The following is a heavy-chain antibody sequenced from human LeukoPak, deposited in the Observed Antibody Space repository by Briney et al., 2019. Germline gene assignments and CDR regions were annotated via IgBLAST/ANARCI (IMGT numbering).Heavy chain of an antibody. D-gene: IGHD3-22*01. CDR2: TYYSGST. CDR1: GDSISSYY. Sequence: SEALSLTCTVSGDSISSYYWSWLRQPPGRGREWIGYTYYSGSTNYNPSLKSRVTISVDTSKNQFSLKLSSVTAADTAVYYCARARGDYYDSSGYPNNFDYWGQGTLVTVSS. J-gene: IGHJ4*02. CDR3: ARARGDYYDSSGYPNNFDY. V-gene: IGHV4-59*01.